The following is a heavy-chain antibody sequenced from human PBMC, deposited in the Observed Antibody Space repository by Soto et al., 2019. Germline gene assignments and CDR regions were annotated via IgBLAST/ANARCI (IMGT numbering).Heavy chain of an antibody. V-gene: IGHV4-39*01. D-gene: IGHD6-13*01. Sequence: SETLSLTCTVSGGSISSSSYYWGWIRQPPGKGLEWIGSIYYSGSTYYNPSLKSRVTISVDTSKNQFSLKLSAVTDPDTAVYYCARRGIAAVGSSGDYWGQGTLVTVSS. CDR2: IYYSGST. CDR3: ARRGIAAVGSSGDY. CDR1: GGSISSSSYY. J-gene: IGHJ4*02.